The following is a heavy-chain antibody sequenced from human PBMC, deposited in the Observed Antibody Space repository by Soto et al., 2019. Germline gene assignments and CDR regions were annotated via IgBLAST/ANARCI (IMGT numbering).Heavy chain of an antibody. CDR2: ISWNGNFA. V-gene: IGHV3-9*01. CDR3: VGGSWFD. CDR1: GYSFEDYS. J-gene: IGHJ4*02. D-gene: IGHD2-15*01. Sequence: EVQLVESGGDMVQPGRSLKLSCVGSGYSFEDYSMHWVRQAPGKGLEWVSGISWNGNFAGYADSVKGRFTISRDNAENSLFLQMRSLSLEDTALYYCVGGSWFDWGQGTLVTVSS.